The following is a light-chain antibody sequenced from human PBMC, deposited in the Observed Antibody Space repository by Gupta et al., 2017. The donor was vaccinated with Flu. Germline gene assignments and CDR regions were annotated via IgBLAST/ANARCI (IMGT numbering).Light chain of an antibody. CDR3: QSGDSSGTFVV. Sequence: SFELTQPPSVSVSPGQTARMTCSGDVLAKQYAYWYQQKPGQAPVLVMYTDNERPSGTPGRFSGSSSGTTVTLTISGVQAEDEADYYCQSGDSSGTFVVFGGGTKLTVL. CDR1: VLAKQY. J-gene: IGLJ3*02. CDR2: TDN. V-gene: IGLV3-25*02.